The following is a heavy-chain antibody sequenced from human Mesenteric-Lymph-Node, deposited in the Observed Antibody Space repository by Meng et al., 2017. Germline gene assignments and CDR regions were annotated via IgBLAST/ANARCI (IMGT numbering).Heavy chain of an antibody. V-gene: IGHV3-33*03. D-gene: IGHD1-26*01. CDR2: IRNDGRST. Sequence: GESLKISCAASGFTFSNYGMHWVRQAPGKGLEWVAVIRNDGRSTYYVDSVKGRFTISRDNAKNTLYLQMNSLRADDTAVYYCATDSDPQAISGGCYYEPFHSWGQGTLVTVSS. CDR1: GFTFSNYG. J-gene: IGHJ4*02. CDR3: ATDSDPQAISGGCYYEPFHS.